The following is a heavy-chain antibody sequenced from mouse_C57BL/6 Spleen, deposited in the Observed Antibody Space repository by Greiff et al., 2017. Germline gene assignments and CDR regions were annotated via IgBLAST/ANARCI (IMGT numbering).Heavy chain of an antibody. CDR2: INPSNGGT. CDR1: GYTFTSYW. CDR3: AREGGYYGVFDY. J-gene: IGHJ2*01. V-gene: IGHV1-53*01. Sequence: QVQLQQPGTELVKPGASVKLSCKASGYTFTSYWMHWVKQRPGQGLEWIGNINPSNGGTNYNEKFKSKATLTVDKSSSSAYIQLSSLTSEDSAVYYCAREGGYYGVFDYWGQGTTLTVSS. D-gene: IGHD1-1*02.